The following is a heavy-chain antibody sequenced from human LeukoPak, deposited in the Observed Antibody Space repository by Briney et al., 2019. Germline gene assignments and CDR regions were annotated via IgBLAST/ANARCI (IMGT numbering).Heavy chain of an antibody. V-gene: IGHV4-59*12. CDR2: IYYSGST. D-gene: IGHD1-26*01. CDR1: GGSISSYY. CDR3: ARGRVRAKRSDFDY. J-gene: IGHJ4*02. Sequence: SETLSLTCTVSGGSISSYYWSWIRQPPGKGLEWIGYIYYSGSTNYNPSLKSRVTISVDTSKNQFSLKLSSVTAADTAVYYCARGRVRAKRSDFDYWGQGTLVTVSS.